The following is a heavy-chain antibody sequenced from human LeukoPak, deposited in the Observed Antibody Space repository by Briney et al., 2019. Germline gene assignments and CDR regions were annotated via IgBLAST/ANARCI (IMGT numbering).Heavy chain of an antibody. J-gene: IGHJ4*02. D-gene: IGHD3-22*01. CDR2: FDPEDGET. Sequence: GASVKVSCKVSGYTLTELSMHWVRQAPGQGLEWMGGFDPEDGETIYAQKFQGRVTMTEDTSTDTAYMELSSLRSEDTAVYYCATAIDYYDSSGYPDPYYFDYWGQGTLVTVSS. CDR1: GYTLTELS. CDR3: ATAIDYYDSSGYPDPYYFDY. V-gene: IGHV1-24*01.